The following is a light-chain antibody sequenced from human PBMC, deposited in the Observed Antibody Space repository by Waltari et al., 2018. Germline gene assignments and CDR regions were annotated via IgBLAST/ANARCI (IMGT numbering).Light chain of an antibody. J-gene: IGLJ1*01. Sequence: QSVLNQPPSASGTPGQRVTISCSGSISNIGSNNVNWYQQLPDTAPKLLIYINTQRPSGVPDRFSGSKSGTSASLAISGLQSEDEADYYCAAWDDSRGYVFGTGTKVTVL. CDR1: ISNIGSNN. CDR2: INT. V-gene: IGLV1-44*01. CDR3: AAWDDSRGYV.